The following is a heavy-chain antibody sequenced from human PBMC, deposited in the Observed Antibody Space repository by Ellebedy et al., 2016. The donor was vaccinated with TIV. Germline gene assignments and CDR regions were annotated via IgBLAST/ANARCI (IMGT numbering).Heavy chain of an antibody. V-gene: IGHV4-59*01. CDR2: VYHTGST. CDR1: GVSISDYY. J-gene: IGHJ4*02. Sequence: MPGGSLRLSCSVSGVSISDYYWSWIRQPPGQGLEWIGYVYHTGSTNYNPPLRSRVTLAVDTPKNEFSLKLSSVTTADTAIYYCARDGVEDYFDYWGQGLLVTVSS. CDR3: ARDGVEDYFDY. D-gene: IGHD3-10*01.